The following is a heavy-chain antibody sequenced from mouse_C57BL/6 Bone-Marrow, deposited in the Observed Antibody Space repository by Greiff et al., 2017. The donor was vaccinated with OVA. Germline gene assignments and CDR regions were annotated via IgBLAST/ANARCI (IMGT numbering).Heavy chain of an antibody. D-gene: IGHD1-1*01. CDR1: GFSFNTYA. CDR2: IRSKSNNYAT. Sequence: EVQLVESGGGFVQPKGSLKLSCAASGFSFNTYAMNWVRQAPGKGLEWVARIRSKSNNYATYYADSVKDRFTISRDDSESMLYLQMNNLKTEDTAMYYCVRHEGYGTGFDYWGQGTTLTVSS. J-gene: IGHJ2*01. V-gene: IGHV10-1*01. CDR3: VRHEGYGTGFDY.